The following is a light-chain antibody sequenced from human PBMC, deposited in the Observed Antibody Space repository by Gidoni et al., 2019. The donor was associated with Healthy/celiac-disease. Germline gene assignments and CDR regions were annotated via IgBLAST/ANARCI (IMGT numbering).Light chain of an antibody. V-gene: IGKV2-28*01. Sequence: DIVMTQSPLSLPVTPGEPASISCRSSQSLLHSNGYNYLDWYLQKPGQSPQLLIYLGSNRDSGVPDRFSGSGSGTDFTLKISRVEAEDVGVYYCMQALQTPLTFGGXTKVEIK. CDR1: QSLLHSNGYNY. CDR2: LGS. J-gene: IGKJ4*01. CDR3: MQALQTPLT.